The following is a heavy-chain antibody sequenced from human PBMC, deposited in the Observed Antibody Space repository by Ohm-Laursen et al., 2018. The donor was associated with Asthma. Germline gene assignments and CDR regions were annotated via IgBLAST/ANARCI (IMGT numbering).Heavy chain of an antibody. CDR2: ISWNSGSI. CDR1: GFTFDDYA. D-gene: IGHD3-3*01. J-gene: IGHJ4*02. CDR3: ARDVMEWYLPAFDF. Sequence: SSLRLSCAASGFTFDDYAMHWVRQAPGKGLEWVSGISWNSGSIGYADSVKGRFTISRDNAKNSLYLQMNSLRPDDTAVYYCARDVMEWYLPAFDFWGQGTLVTVPS. V-gene: IGHV3-9*01.